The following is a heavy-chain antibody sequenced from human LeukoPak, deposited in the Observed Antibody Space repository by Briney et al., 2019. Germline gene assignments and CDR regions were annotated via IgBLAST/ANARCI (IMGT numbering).Heavy chain of an antibody. V-gene: IGHV4-39*01. CDR2: IYYSGST. J-gene: IGHJ4*02. CDR1: GASVSGSAYY. D-gene: IGHD1-26*01. Sequence: SETLSLTCTVSGASVSGSAYYWGWIRQPPGKGLEWIGNIYYSGSTYYNESLESRITISIDTSKNQFSLKLNSVTAADTAMYYCAKSGGYGLIDYWGQGTLVTVSS. CDR3: AKSGGYGLIDY.